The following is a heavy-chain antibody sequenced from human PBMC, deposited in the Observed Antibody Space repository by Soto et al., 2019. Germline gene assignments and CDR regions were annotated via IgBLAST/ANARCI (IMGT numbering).Heavy chain of an antibody. J-gene: IGHJ6*02. CDR1: GGSISSGGYY. CDR3: ARGFRRQGGMDV. CDR2: IYYSGST. Sequence: NPSETLSLTCTVSGGSISSGGYYWSWIRQHPGKGLEWIGYIYYSGSTYYNPSLKSRVTISVDTSKNQFSLKLSSVTAADTAVYYWARGFRRQGGMDVWGQGTTVTVSS. V-gene: IGHV4-31*03.